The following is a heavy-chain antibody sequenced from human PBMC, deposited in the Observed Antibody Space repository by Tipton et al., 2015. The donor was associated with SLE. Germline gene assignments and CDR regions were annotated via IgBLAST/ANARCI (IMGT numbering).Heavy chain of an antibody. V-gene: IGHV3-74*01. CDR2: INSGGTTT. CDR1: GFKFNYYW. J-gene: IGHJ4*02. Sequence: SLRLSCTASGFKFNYYWMHWVRQVAGKGLLWVSHINSGGTTTTYADSVKGRFSISRDNAKNSLYLQMNSLRAEDTAVYYCARGLAAAELDYYFDNWGQGTIVTVSS. D-gene: IGHD6-13*01. CDR3: ARGLAAAELDYYFDN.